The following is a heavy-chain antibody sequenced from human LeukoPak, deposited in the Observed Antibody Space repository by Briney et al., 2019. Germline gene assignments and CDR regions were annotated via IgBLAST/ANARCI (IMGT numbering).Heavy chain of an antibody. CDR3: ARSREGKYCSSTSCYYDY. Sequence: GASVKVSCKASGYTFTSYDINWVRQATGQGPEWMGWMNPNSGNTGYAQKFQGRVTITRNTSISTAYMELSSLRAEDTAVYYCARSREGKYCSSTSCYYDYWGQGTLVTVSS. CDR2: MNPNSGNT. V-gene: IGHV1-8*03. CDR1: GYTFTSYD. D-gene: IGHD2-2*01. J-gene: IGHJ4*02.